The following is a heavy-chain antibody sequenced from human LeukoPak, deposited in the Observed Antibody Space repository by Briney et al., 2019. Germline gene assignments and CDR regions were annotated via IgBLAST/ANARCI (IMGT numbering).Heavy chain of an antibody. V-gene: IGHV4-61*02. D-gene: IGHD3-10*01. J-gene: IGHJ3*02. Sequence: SETLSLTCTVSGGSISSGSYYWSWIRQPAGKGLEWIGRIYTSGSTNYNPSLKSRVTISVDTSKNQFSLKLSSVTAADTAVYYCARSSGSSGSYYNPPDLDTWGQGTMVTVSS. CDR2: IYTSGST. CDR3: ARSSGSSGSYYNPPDLDT. CDR1: GGSISSGSYY.